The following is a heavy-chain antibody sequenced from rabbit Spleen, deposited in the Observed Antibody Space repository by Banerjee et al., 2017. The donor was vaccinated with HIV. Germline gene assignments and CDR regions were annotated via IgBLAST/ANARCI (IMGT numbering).Heavy chain of an antibody. J-gene: IGHJ4*01. CDR3: TRDSGSGPYIDGYFNL. D-gene: IGHD1-1*01. CDR2: INSYTGRP. CDR1: GFSFDSGYV. V-gene: IGHV1S45*01. Sequence: QEQLVESGGGLVQPEGSLTLTCTVSGFSFDSGYVMCWVRQAPGKGLEWIACINSYTGRPVYASWTKGPFTISKSASTTVTLRMTSLTVADTATYFCTRDSGSGPYIDGYFNLWGQGTLVTVS.